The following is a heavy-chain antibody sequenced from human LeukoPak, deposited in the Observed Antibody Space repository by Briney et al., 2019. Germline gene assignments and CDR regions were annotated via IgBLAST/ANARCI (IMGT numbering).Heavy chain of an antibody. V-gene: IGHV4-30-4*01. CDR1: GGSISSGDYY. J-gene: IGHJ4*02. Sequence: SQTLSLTCTVSGGSISSGDYYWSWIRQPPGKGLEWIGYIYYSGSTYYNPSLKSRVTISVDTSKNQFSLKLSSVTAADTAVYYCARGIAVAVPFDYWGQGTLVTVSS. D-gene: IGHD6-19*01. CDR3: ARGIAVAVPFDY. CDR2: IYYSGST.